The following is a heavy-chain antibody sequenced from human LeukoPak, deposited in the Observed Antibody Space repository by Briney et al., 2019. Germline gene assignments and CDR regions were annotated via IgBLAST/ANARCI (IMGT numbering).Heavy chain of an antibody. CDR3: ARGYSSSWYDRRYNWFDP. J-gene: IGHJ5*02. Sequence: ASVKVSFKASGYTFTSYGISWVRQAPGQGLEWMGWISAYNGNTNYAQKLQGRVTMTTDTSTSTAYMELSSLRSEDTAVYYCARGYSSSWYDRRYNWFDPWGQGTLVTVSS. D-gene: IGHD6-13*01. CDR2: ISAYNGNT. V-gene: IGHV1-18*01. CDR1: GYTFTSYG.